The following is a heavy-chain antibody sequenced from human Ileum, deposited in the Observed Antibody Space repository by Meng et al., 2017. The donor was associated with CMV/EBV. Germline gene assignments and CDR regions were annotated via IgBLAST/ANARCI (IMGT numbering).Heavy chain of an antibody. CDR3: AKDVGATPYYYYGMDV. V-gene: IGHV3-23*03. Sequence: GESLKISCAASGLTFSRSAMTWVRQAPGKGLEWLSVIYSSASSTYYADSVKGRFTISSDNSKNTVYLQMNSLRAEDTAVYYCAKDVGATPYYYYGMDVWGQGTTVTVSS. J-gene: IGHJ6*02. D-gene: IGHD1-26*01. CDR2: IYSSASST. CDR1: GLTFSRSA.